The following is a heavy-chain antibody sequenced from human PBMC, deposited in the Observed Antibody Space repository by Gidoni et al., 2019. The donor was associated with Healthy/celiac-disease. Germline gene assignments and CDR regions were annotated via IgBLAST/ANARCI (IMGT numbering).Heavy chain of an antibody. CDR3: ARTVGYCSSTSCYGYGMDV. Sequence: EVQLLESGGGLVQPGGSLRLSCAASGFTFSRSAMSWVRQAPGTGLEWVSAISGSGGSTYYADSVKGRFTISRDNAKNTLYLQMNSRRAEDTAVYYCARTVGYCSSTSCYGYGMDVWGQGTTVTVSS. CDR1: GFTFSRSA. CDR2: ISGSGGST. D-gene: IGHD2-2*01. V-gene: IGHV3-23*01. J-gene: IGHJ6*02.